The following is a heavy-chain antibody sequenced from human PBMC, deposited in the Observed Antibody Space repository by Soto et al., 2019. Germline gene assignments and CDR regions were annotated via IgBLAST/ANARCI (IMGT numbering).Heavy chain of an antibody. Sequence: QVQLVESGGGVVQPGRSLRLSCAASRFTFSSYDMHWVRQAPGKGLEWVAVISFDGSNKYYADSVKGRFTISRDNSKNXLYLTMNSLRAEDTAVYYCANGYCSGGSCYGGDDNWGQGTLVTVSS. V-gene: IGHV3-30*18. J-gene: IGHJ4*02. D-gene: IGHD2-15*01. CDR3: ANGYCSGGSCYGGDDN. CDR1: RFTFSSYD. CDR2: ISFDGSNK.